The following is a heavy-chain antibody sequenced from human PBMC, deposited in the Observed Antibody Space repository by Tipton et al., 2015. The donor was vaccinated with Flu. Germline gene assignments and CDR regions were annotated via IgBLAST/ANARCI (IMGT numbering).Heavy chain of an antibody. V-gene: IGHV4-34*01. Sequence: TLSLTCAVYGGSFSGYYWSWIRQPPGKGLEWIGEINHSGSTNYNPSLKSRVTISVDTSKNQFSLKLSSVTAADTAVYYCARWLQRTDYWGQGTLVTVSS. CDR1: GGSFSGYY. CDR2: INHSGST. D-gene: IGHD5-24*01. CDR3: ARWLQRTDY. J-gene: IGHJ4*02.